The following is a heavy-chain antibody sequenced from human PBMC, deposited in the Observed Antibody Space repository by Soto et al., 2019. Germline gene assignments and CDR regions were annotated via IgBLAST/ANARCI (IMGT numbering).Heavy chain of an antibody. V-gene: IGHV1-8*01. CDR1: GYTFTSYD. CDR2: MNPNSGNT. CDR3: ARERTGTTSMDV. Sequence: QVQLVQSGAEVKKPGASVKVSCKASGYTFTSYDINWVRQATGQGLEWMGWMNPNSGNTGYAQKSKGXXTMTRNTSIRTAYMELSSLRSEDTAVYYCARERTGTTSMDVWGQGTTVTVSS. D-gene: IGHD1-1*01. J-gene: IGHJ6*02.